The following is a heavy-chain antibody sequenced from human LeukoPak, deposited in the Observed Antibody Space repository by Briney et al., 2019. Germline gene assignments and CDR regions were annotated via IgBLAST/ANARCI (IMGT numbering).Heavy chain of an antibody. D-gene: IGHD3-9*01. Sequence: SETLSLTCTVSGGPISSYYWSWIRQPPGKGLEWIGSIYYSGSTYYNPSLKSRVTISVDTSKNQFSLKLSSVTAADTAVYYCARCNYDILTGYCYFDYWGQGTLVTVSS. J-gene: IGHJ4*02. V-gene: IGHV4-39*01. CDR1: GGPISSYY. CDR3: ARCNYDILTGYCYFDY. CDR2: IYYSGST.